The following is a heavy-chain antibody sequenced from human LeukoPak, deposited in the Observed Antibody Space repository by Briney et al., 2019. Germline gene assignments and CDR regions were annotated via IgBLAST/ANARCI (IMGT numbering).Heavy chain of an antibody. J-gene: IGHJ6*02. CDR1: GFTFNSYA. CDR2: ISYDGSNK. D-gene: IGHD3-10*01. V-gene: IGHV3-30-3*01. CDR3: ARGSGSYLDPYYYYSMDV. Sequence: GGSLRLSCAASGFTFNSYAIHWVRQAPGKGLEWVAVISYDGSNKYYADSVKGRFTVSRDNSKNTLYLQMNSLRDEDTAVYYCARGSGSYLDPYYYYSMDVWGQGTTVTVSS.